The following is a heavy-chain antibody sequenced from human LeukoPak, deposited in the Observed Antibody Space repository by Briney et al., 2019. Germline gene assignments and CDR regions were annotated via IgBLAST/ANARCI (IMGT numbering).Heavy chain of an antibody. CDR1: GFTLSSHW. V-gene: IGHV3-74*01. D-gene: IGHD1/OR15-1a*01. CDR2: IDYEGGTT. J-gene: IGHJ4*01. CDR3: ARNNWGIDY. Sequence: GSLRLSFLASGFTLSSHWIDSVRQIPGRGLVWVSRIDYEGGTTDYANSVEGRFTISRDNARNTLYLQMNSLRAEDTAIYYWARNNWGIDYWGLGTLVTVSS.